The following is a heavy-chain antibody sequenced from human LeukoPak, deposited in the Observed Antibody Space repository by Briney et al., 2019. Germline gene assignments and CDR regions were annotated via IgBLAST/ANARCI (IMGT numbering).Heavy chain of an antibody. V-gene: IGHV3-23*01. D-gene: IGHD3-3*01. J-gene: IGHJ6*03. Sequence: PGGSLRLSCAASGFTFSSYAMSWVRQAPGKGLEWVSAISGSGGSTYYADSVKGRFTISRDNSKNTLYLQMNSLRAEDTAVYYCAKPLAQYYDFWSGYYGGMDVWGKGTTVTVSS. CDR2: ISGSGGST. CDR3: AKPLAQYYDFWSGYYGGMDV. CDR1: GFTFSSYA.